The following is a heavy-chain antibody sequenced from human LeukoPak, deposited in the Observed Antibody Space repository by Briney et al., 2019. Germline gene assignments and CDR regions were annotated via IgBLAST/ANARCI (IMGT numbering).Heavy chain of an antibody. D-gene: IGHD3-10*01. CDR1: GGSITSGDYY. Sequence: SQTLSLTCTVSGGSITSGDYYWSWIRQSPGKDLEWIGYIYYSGSTYYNPSLETRITMSVDTSKNQFSLKLGSVTAADTAVYYCARTEGSGIYFDYWGQGTLVTVSS. J-gene: IGHJ4*02. CDR3: ARTEGSGIYFDY. CDR2: IYYSGST. V-gene: IGHV4-30-4*01.